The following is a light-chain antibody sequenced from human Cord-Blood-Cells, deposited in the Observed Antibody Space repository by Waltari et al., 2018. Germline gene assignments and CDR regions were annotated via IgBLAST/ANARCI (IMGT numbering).Light chain of an antibody. J-gene: IGKJ2*01. CDR3: QQYYSTPYT. V-gene: IGKV4-1*01. Sequence: DIVMTQSPDSLAVALVERATLNCKSSPSVLYSSNNKNYLAWYQQKPGQPPKLLIYWASTRESGVPDRFSGSGSGTDFTLTISRLQAEDVAVYYCQQYYSTPYTFGQGTKLEIK. CDR2: WAS. CDR1: PSVLYSSNNKNY.